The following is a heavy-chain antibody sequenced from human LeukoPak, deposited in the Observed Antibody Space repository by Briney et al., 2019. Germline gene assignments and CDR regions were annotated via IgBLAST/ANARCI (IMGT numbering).Heavy chain of an antibody. CDR3: ARGAPGDGAFDI. J-gene: IGHJ3*02. D-gene: IGHD3-10*01. V-gene: IGHV4-31*03. CDR1: GGSISSGGYY. Sequence: SETLSLTCTVSGGSISSGGYYWGWIRQHPGKGLEWIGYVYYSGSTYYNPSLKSRVTISVDTSKNQFSLKLSSVTAADTAVYYCARGAPGDGAFDIWGQGTMVTVSS. CDR2: VYYSGST.